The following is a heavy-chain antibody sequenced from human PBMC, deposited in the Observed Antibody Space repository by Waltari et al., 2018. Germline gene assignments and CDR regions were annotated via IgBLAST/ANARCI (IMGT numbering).Heavy chain of an antibody. J-gene: IGHJ4*02. CDR3: GRGNERIDY. D-gene: IGHD1-1*01. Sequence: QVQLLESGPRLVRPSQTLSLPCTVSGASINSGDYYWNWIRQPPGKGLEWVGFIYYSGITYSHPSLKSRINISLDPSKNVFSLRLTSVTAADTAVYFCGRGNERIDYWGQGIRVTVSS. V-gene: IGHV4-30-4*01. CDR2: IYYSGIT. CDR1: GASINSGDYY.